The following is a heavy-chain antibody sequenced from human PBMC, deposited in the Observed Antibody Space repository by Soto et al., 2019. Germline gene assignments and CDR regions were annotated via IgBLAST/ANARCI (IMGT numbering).Heavy chain of an antibody. D-gene: IGHD6-19*01. J-gene: IGHJ3*02. CDR2: ISGSGGST. V-gene: IGHV3-23*01. CDR3: ARAEQWLAHAFDI. Sequence: SLRLSCAASGFTFSSYAMSWVRQAPGKGLEWVSAISGSGGSTYYADSVKGRFTISRDNSKNTLYLQMNSLRAEDTAVYYCARAEQWLAHAFDIWGQGTMVTVSS. CDR1: GFTFSSYA.